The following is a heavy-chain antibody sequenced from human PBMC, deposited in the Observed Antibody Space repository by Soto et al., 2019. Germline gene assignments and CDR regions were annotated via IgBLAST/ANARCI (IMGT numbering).Heavy chain of an antibody. CDR1: GFTFSSYG. Sequence: SLRLSCAASGFTFSSYGMHWVRQAPGKGLEWVAVISYDGSNKYYADSVKGRFTISRDNSKNTLYLQMNSLRAEDTAVYYCATDRQLVLKYYYGMDVWGQGTTVTVYS. D-gene: IGHD6-6*01. J-gene: IGHJ6*02. CDR3: ATDRQLVLKYYYGMDV. CDR2: ISYDGSNK. V-gene: IGHV3-30*03.